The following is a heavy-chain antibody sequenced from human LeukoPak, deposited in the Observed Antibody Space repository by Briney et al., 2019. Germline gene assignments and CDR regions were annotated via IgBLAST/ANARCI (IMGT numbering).Heavy chain of an antibody. Sequence: GGSLRLSCAASGFTFSNYWLNWLRQAPGKGLEWVANIKEDGSEKYYVDSVKGRFTISRDNAKNSLFLQMSSLRAEDTAVYYCARTLRGGGALDYWGQGTLVTVSS. D-gene: IGHD3-16*01. V-gene: IGHV3-7*03. CDR1: GFTFSNYW. CDR2: IKEDGSEK. J-gene: IGHJ4*02. CDR3: ARTLRGGGALDY.